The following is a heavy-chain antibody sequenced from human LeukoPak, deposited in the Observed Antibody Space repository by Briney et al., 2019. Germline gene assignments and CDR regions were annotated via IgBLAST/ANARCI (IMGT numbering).Heavy chain of an antibody. V-gene: IGHV4-39*01. CDR1: GGSISSSSYY. J-gene: IGHJ3*02. CDR3: ARLPRGTIFGVVSHDAFDI. D-gene: IGHD3-3*01. CDR2: IYYSGST. Sequence: SETLSLTCTVPGGSISSSSYYWGWIRQPPGKGLEWIGSIYYSGSTYYNPSLKSRVTISVDTSKNQFSLKLSSVTAADTAVYYCARLPRGTIFGVVSHDAFDIWGQGTMVTVSS.